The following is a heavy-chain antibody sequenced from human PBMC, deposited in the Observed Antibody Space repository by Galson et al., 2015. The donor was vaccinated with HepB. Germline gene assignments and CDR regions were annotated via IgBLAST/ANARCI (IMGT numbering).Heavy chain of an antibody. J-gene: IGHJ6*02. Sequence: TLSLTCTVSGGSISSGDYYWSWIRQPPGKGLEWIGYIYYSGSTYYNPSLKSRVTISVDTSKNQFSLKLSSVTAADTAVYYCARDGGSSSWPPPYGMDVWGQGTTVTVSS. V-gene: IGHV4-30-4*01. D-gene: IGHD6-13*01. CDR2: IYYSGST. CDR3: ARDGGSSSWPPPYGMDV. CDR1: GGSISSGDYY.